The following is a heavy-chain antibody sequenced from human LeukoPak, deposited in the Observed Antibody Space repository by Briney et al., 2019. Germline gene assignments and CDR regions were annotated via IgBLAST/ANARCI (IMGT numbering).Heavy chain of an antibody. Sequence: GGSLRLSCAASGFTVSSNYMAWVRQAPGKGLEWVGFIRSKAYGGTTEYAASVKGRFTISRDDSKSIAYLQMNSLKTEDTAVYYCTRVGSVWRLNPFDYWGQGTLVTVSS. J-gene: IGHJ4*02. CDR2: IRSKAYGGTT. V-gene: IGHV3-49*04. CDR3: TRVGSVWRLNPFDY. CDR1: GFTVSSNY. D-gene: IGHD6-19*01.